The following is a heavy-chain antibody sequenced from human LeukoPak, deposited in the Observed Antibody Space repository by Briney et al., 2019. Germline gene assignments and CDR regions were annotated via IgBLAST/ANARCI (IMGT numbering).Heavy chain of an antibody. Sequence: PSETLSLTCAVYGGSFSGYYWSWIRQPPGKGLEWIGEINHSGSTYYNPSLKSRVTISVDRSKNQFSLKLSSVTAADTAVYYCARANYGGNFSWLFDYWGQGTLVTVSS. J-gene: IGHJ4*02. CDR2: INHSGST. CDR1: GGSFSGYY. V-gene: IGHV4-34*01. D-gene: IGHD4-23*01. CDR3: ARANYGGNFSWLFDY.